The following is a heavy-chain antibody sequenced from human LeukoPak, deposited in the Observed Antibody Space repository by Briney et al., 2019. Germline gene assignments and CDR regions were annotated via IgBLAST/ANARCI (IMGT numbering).Heavy chain of an antibody. CDR3: ARDLGSSGSPWWLGY. CDR1: GFTFSSYS. V-gene: IGHV3-21*01. J-gene: IGHJ4*02. D-gene: IGHD2-15*01. CDR2: ISSSSYI. Sequence: GGSLRLSCAASGFTFSSYSMNWVRQAPGKGLEWVSSISSSSYIYYADSVKGRFTISRDNAKNSLYLQMNSLRAEDTAVYYCARDLGSSGSPWWLGYWGQGTLVTVSS.